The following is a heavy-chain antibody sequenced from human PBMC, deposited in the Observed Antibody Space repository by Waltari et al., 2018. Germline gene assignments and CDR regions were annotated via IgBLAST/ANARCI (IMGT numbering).Heavy chain of an antibody. CDR3: ARDPGPIVGAPDY. V-gene: IGHV1-2*02. CDR1: GYSFTDYP. Sequence: QVQLVQSGPEVKKPGASGKVSCQDSGYSFTDYPLHWVRQTPGHGPEWLGWINPKNGDTGYAQNFLGRVTMTRDTSINTVYMDLSGLRSDDTAVFYCARDPGPIVGAPDYWGQGTLVTVSS. J-gene: IGHJ4*02. CDR2: INPKNGDT. D-gene: IGHD1-26*01.